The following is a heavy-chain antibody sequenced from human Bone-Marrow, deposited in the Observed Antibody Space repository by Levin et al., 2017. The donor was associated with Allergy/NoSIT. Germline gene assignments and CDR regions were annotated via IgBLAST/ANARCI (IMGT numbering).Heavy chain of an antibody. CDR1: GFTFSSYW. D-gene: IGHD3-9*01. CDR3: ARSSGSPGHLTGYYNDY. V-gene: IGHV3-74*01. J-gene: IGHJ4*02. CDR2: IDRDGSSI. Sequence: ETLSLTCAASGFTFSSYWMHWVRQAPGKGLVWVSRIDRDGSSISYADSVKGRFTISRDNAKNMLYLQMNSLRGEDTAVYYCARSSGSPGHLTGYYNDYWGQGTLVTVSS.